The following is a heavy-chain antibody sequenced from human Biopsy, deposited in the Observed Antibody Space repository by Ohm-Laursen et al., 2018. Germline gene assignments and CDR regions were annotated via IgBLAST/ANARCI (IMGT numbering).Heavy chain of an antibody. D-gene: IGHD5-12*01. Sequence: SDTLSLTCTVSGDSISSGGNYWSWIRQFPGKGLEWIAYIYHTGSTYYNPSLKSRLSIAIDTSKNQFSVSLRSVTAADTAVYYCARADMVTTIVDYCGQGTLVTVSS. CDR3: ARADMVTTIVDY. CDR2: IYHTGST. V-gene: IGHV4-31*03. CDR1: GDSISSGGNY. J-gene: IGHJ4*02.